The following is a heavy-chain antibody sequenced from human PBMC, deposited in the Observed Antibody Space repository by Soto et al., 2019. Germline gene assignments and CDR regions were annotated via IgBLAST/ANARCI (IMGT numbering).Heavy chain of an antibody. CDR2: IYHSGST. Sequence: QVQLQESGPGLVKPSGTLSLTCAVSGGSISSSNWWSWVRQPPGKGLEWIGEIYHSGSTNYNPSPKSRVTISVDKSKNQFALKLSSVPAGDTAVYYCARVGYNGNDRTAFDIWGQGTMVTVSS. CDR1: GGSISSSNW. CDR3: ARVGYNGNDRTAFDI. V-gene: IGHV4-4*02. D-gene: IGHD1-1*01. J-gene: IGHJ3*02.